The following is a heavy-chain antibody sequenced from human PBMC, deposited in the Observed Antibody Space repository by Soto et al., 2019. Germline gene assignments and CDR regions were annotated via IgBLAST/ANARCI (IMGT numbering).Heavy chain of an antibody. V-gene: IGHV4-59*08. D-gene: IGHD3-3*01. CDR2: IYYSGST. J-gene: IGHJ4*02. CDR1: GGSISSYY. CDR3: ARRSPRITIFGVVIGPIDY. Sequence: SETLSLTCTVSGGSISSYYWSWIRQPPGKGLEWIGYIYYSGSTNYNPSLKSRVTISVDTSKNQFSLKLSSVTAADTAVYYCARRSPRITIFGVVIGPIDYWGQGTLVTVSS.